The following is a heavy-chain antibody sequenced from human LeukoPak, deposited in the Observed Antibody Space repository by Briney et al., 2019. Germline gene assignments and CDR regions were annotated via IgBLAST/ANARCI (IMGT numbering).Heavy chain of an antibody. CDR1: GGTFSSYA. J-gene: IGHJ5*02. CDR3: ARDCGYCSSTSQCNWFDP. D-gene: IGHD2-2*03. V-gene: IGHV1-69*05. Sequence: ASVKVSCKASGGTFSSYAISWVRQAPGQGLEWMGGIIPIFGTANYAQKFQGRVTITTDESTSTAYMELSSLRSEDTAVYYCARDCGYCSSTSQCNWFDPWGQGTLVTVSS. CDR2: IIPIFGTA.